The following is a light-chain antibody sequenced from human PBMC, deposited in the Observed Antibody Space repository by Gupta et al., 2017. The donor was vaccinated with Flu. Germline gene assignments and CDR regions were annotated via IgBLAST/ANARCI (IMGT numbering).Light chain of an antibody. Sequence: GDRVTITCRASQSISSVLAWYQQKPGKAPKVLIYKASTLQSGVPSRFSGSGSGTEFTLTISSPQPDDFATYYCQQYNSYSGTFGQGTKVEIK. CDR3: QQYNSYSGT. CDR1: QSISSV. CDR2: KAS. V-gene: IGKV1-5*03. J-gene: IGKJ1*01.